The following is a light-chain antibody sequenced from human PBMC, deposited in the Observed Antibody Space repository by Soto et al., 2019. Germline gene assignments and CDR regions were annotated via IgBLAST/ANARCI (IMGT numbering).Light chain of an antibody. CDR1: QSVSSY. CDR3: QHRSNWPPYT. J-gene: IGKJ2*01. V-gene: IGKV3-11*01. CDR2: DAS. Sequence: EIVLTQSPATLSLSPGERATLSCRASQSVSSYLAWYQQKPGQAPRRLIYDASNRATGIPARFSGSGSGTDFTLTISILEPEDFAVDFCQHRSNWPPYTFGQGTKLEIK.